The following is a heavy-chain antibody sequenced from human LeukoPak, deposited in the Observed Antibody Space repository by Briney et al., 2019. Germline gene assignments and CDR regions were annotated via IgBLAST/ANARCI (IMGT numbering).Heavy chain of an antibody. Sequence: PGGSLRLSCAASGFTFSNHAMNWVRQAPGKGLEWVSGISGSATDSYYADSLKGRFTISRDNSKTTLYLQMNSLRAEDTALYYCANLDSYYYGSRSPFDYWGQGTLVTVSS. J-gene: IGHJ4*02. CDR2: ISGSATDS. CDR1: GFTFSNHA. CDR3: ANLDSYYYGSRSPFDY. V-gene: IGHV3-23*01. D-gene: IGHD3-10*01.